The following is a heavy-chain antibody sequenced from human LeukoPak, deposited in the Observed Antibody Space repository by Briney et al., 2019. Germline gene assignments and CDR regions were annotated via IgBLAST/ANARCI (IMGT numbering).Heavy chain of an antibody. J-gene: IGHJ1*01. CDR2: ISGSGGST. CDR1: GFTFSSYA. CDR3: AKDYTSHYYDSTGRPRGYFQH. Sequence: GGSLRLXCAASGFTFSSYAMSWVRQAPGKGLEWVSTISGSGGSTYYADSVKGRFTISRDNSKHTLYLQMNSLRAEDTAVYYCAKDYTSHYYDSTGRPRGYFQHWGQGTLVTVSS. D-gene: IGHD3-22*01. V-gene: IGHV3-23*01.